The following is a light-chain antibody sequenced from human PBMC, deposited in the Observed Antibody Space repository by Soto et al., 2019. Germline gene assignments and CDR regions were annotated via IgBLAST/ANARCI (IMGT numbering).Light chain of an antibody. CDR1: SSNIGSNT. CDR2: STS. V-gene: IGLV1-44*01. Sequence: QSVLTQPPSASGTPGQIVAISCSGSSSNIGSNTVTWYQQLPGTAPKLLIYSTSQRSSGVPGRFSGSKSGASASLSISGLQSEDEADYYCSSYTSSSTRVFGGGTKLTVL. CDR3: SSYTSSSTRV. J-gene: IGLJ3*02.